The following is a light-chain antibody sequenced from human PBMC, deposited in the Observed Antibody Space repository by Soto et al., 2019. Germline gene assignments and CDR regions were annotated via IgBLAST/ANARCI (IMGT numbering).Light chain of an antibody. CDR1: SNDVGGYNY. CDR3: SSCTSSSADVL. CDR2: GVS. J-gene: IGLJ2*01. Sequence: QSALTQPASVSGSPGQSITISCTGTSNDVGGYNYVSWYQQHPGKAPKLMIYGVSNRPSGVSNRFSGSKSGNTASLTISGLQAEDEADYYCSSCTSSSADVLFGGGTKLTVL. V-gene: IGLV2-14*01.